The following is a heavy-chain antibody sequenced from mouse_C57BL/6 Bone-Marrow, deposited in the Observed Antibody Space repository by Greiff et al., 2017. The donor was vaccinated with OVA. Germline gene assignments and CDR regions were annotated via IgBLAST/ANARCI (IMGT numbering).Heavy chain of an antibody. CDR2: IRSKSNNYAT. CDR1: GFSFNTYA. D-gene: IGHD1-1*01. Sequence: EVHLVESGGGLVQPKGSLKLSCAASGFSFNTYAMNWVRQAPGKGLEWVARIRSKSNNYATYYADSVKDRFTISRDDSESMLYLQMNNLKTEDTAMYYCVRHLCGSSDWYFDVWGTGTTVTVSS. J-gene: IGHJ1*03. V-gene: IGHV10-1*01. CDR3: VRHLCGSSDWYFDV.